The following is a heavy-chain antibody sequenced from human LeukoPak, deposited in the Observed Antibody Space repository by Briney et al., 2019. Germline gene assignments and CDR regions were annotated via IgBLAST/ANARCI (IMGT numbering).Heavy chain of an antibody. CDR1: GYSFTSYW. CDR2: IYPGDSDT. D-gene: IGHD3-10*01. J-gene: IGHJ5*02. Sequence: GESLKISCKGSGYSFTSYWIGWVHQMPGKGLEWMGIIYPGDSDTRYSPSFQGQVTISADKSISTAYLQWSSLKASDTAMYYCARQRWFGESPPGFDPWGQGTLVTVSS. CDR3: ARQRWFGESPPGFDP. V-gene: IGHV5-51*07.